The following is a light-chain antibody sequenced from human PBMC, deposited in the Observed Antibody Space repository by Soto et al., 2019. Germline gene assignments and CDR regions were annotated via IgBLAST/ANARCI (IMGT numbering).Light chain of an antibody. Sequence: EIVLTQSPGTLSLSPGERATLSCRASQSISSTYLAWYRQKPGQPPRLLIYAASSRATGIPDRFSGSGSGTDFTLTSSRLEPEDFAVYYCQQYFASSWTFGQGTRVEIK. CDR2: AAS. J-gene: IGKJ1*01. CDR1: QSISSTY. V-gene: IGKV3-20*01. CDR3: QQYFASSWT.